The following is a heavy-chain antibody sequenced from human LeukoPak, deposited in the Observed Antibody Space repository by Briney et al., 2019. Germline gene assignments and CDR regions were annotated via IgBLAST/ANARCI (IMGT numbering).Heavy chain of an antibody. J-gene: IGHJ6*03. CDR2: IYASGKT. D-gene: IGHD1-26*01. CDR3: ARAAGGGSYYYYYYMDV. CDR1: GASISSAYYY. Sequence: SQTLSLTCTVSGASISSAYYYWSWIRQSAGKELEWIGRIYASGKTNYNPSLKSRVTISVDTSKNQFSLKLSSVTAADTAVYYCARAAGGGSYYYYYYMDVWGKGTTVTISS. V-gene: IGHV4-61*02.